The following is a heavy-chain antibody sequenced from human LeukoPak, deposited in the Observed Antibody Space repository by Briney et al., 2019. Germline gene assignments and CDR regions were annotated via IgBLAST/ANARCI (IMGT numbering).Heavy chain of an antibody. Sequence: SETLSLTCSVSADSLRSHYWNWIRQPPGGGLEWIASVNFGGNTNYNPSLKSRVSILVDTSKNQFSLHMSPVTAADTAFYFCSRGVGSGFPYYFDSWARESWSPSPQ. CDR1: ADSLRSHY. V-gene: IGHV4-59*11. J-gene: IGHJ4*02. D-gene: IGHD6-19*01. CDR2: VNFGGNT. CDR3: SRGVGSGFPYYFDS.